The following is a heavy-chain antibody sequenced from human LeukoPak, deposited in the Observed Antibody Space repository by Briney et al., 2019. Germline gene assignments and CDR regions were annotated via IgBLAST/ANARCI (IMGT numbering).Heavy chain of an antibody. Sequence: GGSLRLSCAASGFTFSSYWMHWVRQAPGKELVWVSRINSDGSSTSYADSVKGRFTISRDNAKNTLYLQMNSLRAEDTAVYYCARRTKDYYDSSGYSFDYWGQGTLVTVSS. CDR3: ARRTKDYYDSSGYSFDY. CDR1: GFTFSSYW. D-gene: IGHD3-22*01. CDR2: INSDGSST. J-gene: IGHJ4*02. V-gene: IGHV3-74*01.